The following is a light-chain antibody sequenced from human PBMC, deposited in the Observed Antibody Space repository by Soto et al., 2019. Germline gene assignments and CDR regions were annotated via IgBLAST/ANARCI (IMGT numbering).Light chain of an antibody. V-gene: IGLV2-14*01. CDR3: SSKTSSSYPFV. CDR2: EVS. CDR1: SSDIGAYNS. J-gene: IGLJ1*01. Sequence: QSALTQPASVSGSLGQSITISCTGTSSDIGAYNSVSWYQYHPGKVPRLLIFEVSDRPSGVSNRFSGSKSGNTASLTISGLQDDDEGDYYCSSKTSSSYPFVLGTGTKVTVL.